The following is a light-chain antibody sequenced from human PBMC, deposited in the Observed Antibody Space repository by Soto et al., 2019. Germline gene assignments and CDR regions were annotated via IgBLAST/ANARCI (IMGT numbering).Light chain of an antibody. CDR1: QSVSSSS. Sequence: EIVLTQSPGTLSLSPGERATLSCRASQSVSSSSLAWYQQKPGQAPRLLIYAASSRATGIPDRFGGSGSGTDFTLTISRLEPEDFAVYYCQQHETLITFGQGTRLET. J-gene: IGKJ5*01. CDR3: QQHETLIT. CDR2: AAS. V-gene: IGKV3-20*01.